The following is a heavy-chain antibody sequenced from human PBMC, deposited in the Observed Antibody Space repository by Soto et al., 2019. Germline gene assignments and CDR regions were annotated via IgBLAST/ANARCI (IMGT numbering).Heavy chain of an antibody. V-gene: IGHV4-34*01. D-gene: IGHD6-19*01. J-gene: IGHJ4*02. Sequence: QVQLQQWGAGLLKPSETLSLTCAVYGGSFSGYYWSWIRQPPGKGLEWIGEINHSGSTNYNPSFKSRAAISADTSNNQYSMNLSSVTAADTAVYYWARKRNTGWYFDYLRQGTQVTVSS. CDR3: ARKRNTGWYFDY. CDR2: INHSGST. CDR1: GGSFSGYY.